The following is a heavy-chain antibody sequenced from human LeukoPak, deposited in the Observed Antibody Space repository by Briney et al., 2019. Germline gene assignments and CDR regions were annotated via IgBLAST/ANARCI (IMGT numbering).Heavy chain of an antibody. Sequence: SETLSLTCTVSGGSISSSSYYWGWIRXXXXXXXXWIGSIYYSGSTYYNPSLKSRVTISVDTSKNQFSLKLSSVTAADTAVYYCAFRGDRGAFDIWGQGTMVTVSS. V-gene: IGHV4-39*01. CDR1: GGSISSSSYY. CDR3: AFRGDRGAFDI. J-gene: IGHJ3*02. D-gene: IGHD3-16*01. CDR2: IYYSGST.